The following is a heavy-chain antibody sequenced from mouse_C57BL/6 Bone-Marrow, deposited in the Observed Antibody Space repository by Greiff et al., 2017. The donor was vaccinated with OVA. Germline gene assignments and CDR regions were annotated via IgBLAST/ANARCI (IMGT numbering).Heavy chain of an antibody. J-gene: IGHJ4*01. CDR3: ATYIYYAMDD. CDR1: GYTFTDYY. CDR2: IGPGSGST. Sequence: QVQLQQSGAELVKPGASVKISCKASGYTFTDYYINWVKQRRGQGLEWIGKIGPGSGSTYYNEKFKGKATLTVAKSSSTAYMQLRSLTSEDSAVYYCATYIYYAMDDWGQGTSVTVSS. D-gene: IGHD1-3*01. V-gene: IGHV1-77*01.